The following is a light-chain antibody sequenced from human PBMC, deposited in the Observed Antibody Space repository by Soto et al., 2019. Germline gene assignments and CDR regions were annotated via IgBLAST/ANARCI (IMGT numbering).Light chain of an antibody. CDR2: WAS. J-gene: IGKJ4*01. V-gene: IGKV4-1*01. CDR1: QSVLYSSNNKNY. CDR3: QQYYSSPLT. Sequence: DIVMTQSPDSLAVSLGERATINCKSSQSVLYSSNNKNYLAWYQQKPGQPPKLLIYWASTRESGVPDRFSGSGSGTDFSLTISSLQAEGVAVYYCQQYYSSPLTFGGGTKVEIK.